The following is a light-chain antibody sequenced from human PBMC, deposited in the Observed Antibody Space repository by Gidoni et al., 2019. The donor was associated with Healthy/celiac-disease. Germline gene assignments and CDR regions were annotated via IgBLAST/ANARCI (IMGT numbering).Light chain of an antibody. CDR3: QQYYKIPRT. Sequence: DIVMTQYPHSLAVSLGERATIHCKSSQSVLYSSNNKNNLAWYQQKPGQPPKLLIYWASTRESGVPDRFSGSGSGTDFTLTISSLQAEDVAVYYCQQYYKIPRTFGQGTKLEIK. V-gene: IGKV4-1*01. CDR2: WAS. J-gene: IGKJ2*01. CDR1: QSVLYSSNNKNN.